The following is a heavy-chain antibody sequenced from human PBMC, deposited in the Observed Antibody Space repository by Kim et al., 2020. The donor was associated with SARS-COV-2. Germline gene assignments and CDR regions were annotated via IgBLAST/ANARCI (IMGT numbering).Heavy chain of an antibody. CDR2: ISGSGATI. V-gene: IGHV3-48*02. J-gene: IGHJ4*02. Sequence: GGSLRLSCAASGFTFSNSDMNWVRQAPGKGLEWVSYISGSGATIYYTDSVKGRFTISRDNAKNSLYLQMTNLRDEDTAVYYCTRRIDHWGQGTLVTVSS. CDR1: GFTFSNSD. CDR3: TRRIDH.